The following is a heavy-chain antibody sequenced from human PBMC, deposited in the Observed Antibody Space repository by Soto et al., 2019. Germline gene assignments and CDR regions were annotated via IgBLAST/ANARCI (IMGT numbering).Heavy chain of an antibody. Sequence: EVQLVESGGGLVQPGGSLRLSCAASGFTFRNYWMYWVRQAPGQGLEWVSRINSDGSVSSYADSVKGGLTISRDNVKNPLYLLMDSLRAEDTAVYYCARGDCVGGSCYSLAGSFYYYMDAWGKGTTVTVFS. J-gene: IGHJ6*03. D-gene: IGHD2-15*01. CDR3: ARGDCVGGSCYSLAGSFYYYMDA. CDR1: GFTFRNYW. CDR2: INSDGSVS. V-gene: IGHV3-74*02.